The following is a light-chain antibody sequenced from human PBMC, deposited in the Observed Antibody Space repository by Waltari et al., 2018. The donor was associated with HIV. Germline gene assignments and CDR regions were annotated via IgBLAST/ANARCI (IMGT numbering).Light chain of an antibody. J-gene: IGLJ3*02. Sequence: QSALTQPASVSGSPGQSITLSCTATSNDVGRYYLVSWYLHQPGRAPNLIIYHVTKWPSGVSHRFSGSKSGATASLTISGLQAEDEADYYCCSYAGITTWVFGGGTKVTVL. V-gene: IGLV2-23*02. CDR2: HVT. CDR1: SNDVGRYYL. CDR3: CSYAGITTWV.